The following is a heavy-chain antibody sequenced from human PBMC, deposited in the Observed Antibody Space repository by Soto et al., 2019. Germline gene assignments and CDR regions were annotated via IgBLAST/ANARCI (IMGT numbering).Heavy chain of an antibody. CDR3: AIGFCGSRCYYLQS. Sequence: QVQLVQSGGEVKKPGASVRVSCKASGYSFTSYSIHWVRQAPGQGLEWMGLISPRDSITNYAQRFQGRVTLTMETSTSTVFMDLGSLRSDDTAVYYCAIGFCGSRCYYLQSWGQGTLVSVSS. D-gene: IGHD2-15*01. J-gene: IGHJ5*02. V-gene: IGHV1-46*01. CDR1: GYSFTSYS. CDR2: ISPRDSIT.